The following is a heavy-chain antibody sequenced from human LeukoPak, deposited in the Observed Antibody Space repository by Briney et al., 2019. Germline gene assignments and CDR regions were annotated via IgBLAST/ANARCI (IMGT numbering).Heavy chain of an antibody. Sequence: PGGSLRLSCAASGFTFSSYAMGWVRQAPGKGLEWVSAISGSGGSTYYADSVKGRFTISRDNSKNMLYLQMNSLRAEDTAVYYCAKIKYDFWSGSVETWGQGTLVTVSS. CDR3: AKIKYDFWSGSVET. CDR1: GFTFSSYA. V-gene: IGHV3-23*01. D-gene: IGHD3-3*01. CDR2: ISGSGGST. J-gene: IGHJ4*02.